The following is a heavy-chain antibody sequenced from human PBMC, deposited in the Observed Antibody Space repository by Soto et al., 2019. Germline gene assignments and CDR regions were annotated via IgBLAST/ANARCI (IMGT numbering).Heavy chain of an antibody. J-gene: IGHJ4*02. D-gene: IGHD2-8*02. CDR2: ISRDGGTK. Sequence: QVQLVESGGGVVQPGGSLRLSCAASGFTVSSYGMHWVRQAPGKGLEWVAVISRDGGTKYYADSVKGRFTISKDNSRNTLFLEMNSLRGDDRAVYYCTGEVASGYWGQGTLVTVSS. CDR3: TGEVASGY. CDR1: GFTVSSYG. V-gene: IGHV3-30*03.